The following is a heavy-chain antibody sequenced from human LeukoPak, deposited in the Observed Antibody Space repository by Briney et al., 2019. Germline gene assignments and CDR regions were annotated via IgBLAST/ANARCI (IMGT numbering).Heavy chain of an antibody. D-gene: IGHD2-21*02. CDR3: ARWVTADRGKKDAFDI. V-gene: IGHV5-51*01. Sequence: GESLKISCKGSGYSFTRYWIGWVRQMPGKGLEWMGLIFPGDSDTRYSPSFQGQVTFSAVKSITTAYLQWSSLKASDTAMYYCARWVTADRGKKDAFDIWGQGTMVTVSS. CDR1: GYSFTRYW. J-gene: IGHJ3*02. CDR2: IFPGDSDT.